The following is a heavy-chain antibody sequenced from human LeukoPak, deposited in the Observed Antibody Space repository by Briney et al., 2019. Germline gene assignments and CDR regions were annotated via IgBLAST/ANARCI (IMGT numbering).Heavy chain of an antibody. CDR2: MNPNSGNT. Sequence: GASVKVSCKASGYTFTSYDINWVRQAPGQGLEWMGWMNPNSGNTGYAQKFQGRVTMTRNTSISTAYMELSSLRSEDTAVYYCARAGFSSYYDFWSGYYPDYWGQGTLVTVS. D-gene: IGHD3-3*01. CDR3: ARAGFSSYYDFWSGYYPDY. CDR1: GYTFTSYD. J-gene: IGHJ4*02. V-gene: IGHV1-8*01.